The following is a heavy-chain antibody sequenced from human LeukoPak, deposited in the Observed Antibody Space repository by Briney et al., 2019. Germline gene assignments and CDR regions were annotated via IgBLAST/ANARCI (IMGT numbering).Heavy chain of an antibody. V-gene: IGHV3-23*01. D-gene: IGHD3-10*01. CDR2: LSGSGYNT. Sequence: GGSLRLSCAASGFTFSSHALSWVRQAPGKGLEWVSSLSGSGYNTYYADSVKGRFTISRDNSKNTLYLQMNSLRAEDTAVYYCAKAPTYYYGSGSYSVLDYWGQGTLVTVSS. CDR1: GFTFSSHA. J-gene: IGHJ4*02. CDR3: AKAPTYYYGSGSYSVLDY.